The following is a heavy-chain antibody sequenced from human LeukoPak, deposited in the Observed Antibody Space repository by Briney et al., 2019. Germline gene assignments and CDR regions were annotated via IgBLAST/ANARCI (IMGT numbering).Heavy chain of an antibody. Sequence: ASVKVSCKASGYTFISYYMHWVRQAPGQGLEWMGGIIPIFGTANYAQKFQGRVTITADKSTSTAYMELSSLRSEGTAVYYCARDYENGENWFDPWGQGTLVTVSS. CDR2: IIPIFGTA. CDR1: GYTFISYY. D-gene: IGHD3-16*01. V-gene: IGHV1-69*06. J-gene: IGHJ5*02. CDR3: ARDYENGENWFDP.